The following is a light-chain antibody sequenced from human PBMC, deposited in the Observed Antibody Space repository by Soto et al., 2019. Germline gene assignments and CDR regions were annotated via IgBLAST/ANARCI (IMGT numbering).Light chain of an antibody. Sequence: ESVLTQSPGTLSLSPGERATLCCRASQSVSSNYLAWYQQKPGQAPRLLIYGASTRATGIPARFSGSGSGTDVILTISSQEPEDVAVYYCHHRGNSWTFGQGTKVDIK. CDR1: QSVSSNY. CDR3: HHRGNSWT. V-gene: IGKV3D-20*02. CDR2: GAS. J-gene: IGKJ1*01.